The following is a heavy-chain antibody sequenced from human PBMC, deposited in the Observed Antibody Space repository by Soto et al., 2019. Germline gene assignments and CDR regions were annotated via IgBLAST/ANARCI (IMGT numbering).Heavy chain of an antibody. CDR2: IYHAGYT. V-gene: IGHV4-4*02. CDR3: ARSGCGEHNDYYFALDV. J-gene: IGHJ6*02. D-gene: IGHD3-10*01. Sequence: QVQLQESGPGLVKPSRTVSLTCAVSGGSITNNDWWAWVRQPPGKGPEWIGEIYHAGYTNYNPSHKRRVTIPLDSAKNQCSLNLKSVTAADTAIYFCARSGCGEHNDYYFALDVWGQGTTVTVSS. CDR1: GGSITNNDW.